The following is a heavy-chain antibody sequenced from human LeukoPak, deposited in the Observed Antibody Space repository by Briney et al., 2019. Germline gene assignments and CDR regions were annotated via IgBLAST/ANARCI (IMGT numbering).Heavy chain of an antibody. CDR2: INHSGST. V-gene: IGHV4-39*07. D-gene: IGHD2-15*01. J-gene: IGHJ4*02. CDR3: ARLRESDIVVVVAGTGYFDY. CDR1: GGSISSGDYY. Sequence: SETLSLTCTVSGGSISSGDYYWSWIRQPPGKGLEWIGEINHSGSTNYNPSLKSRVTISVDTSKNQFSLKLSSVTAADTAVYYCARLRESDIVVVVAGTGYFDYWGQGTLVTVSS.